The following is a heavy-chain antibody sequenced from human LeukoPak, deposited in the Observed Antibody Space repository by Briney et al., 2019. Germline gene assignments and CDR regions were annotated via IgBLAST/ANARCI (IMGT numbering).Heavy chain of an antibody. CDR2: FDPEDGET. Sequence: ASVMVSCNASGGTFSSYAISWVRQAPGKGLEWMGGFDPEDGETIYVQKFQGRVTMTEDTSTDTAYMELSSLRSEDTAVYYCATGSVVVPAALDYWGQGTLVTVSS. D-gene: IGHD2-2*01. V-gene: IGHV1-24*01. J-gene: IGHJ4*02. CDR3: ATGSVVVPAALDY. CDR1: GGTFSSYA.